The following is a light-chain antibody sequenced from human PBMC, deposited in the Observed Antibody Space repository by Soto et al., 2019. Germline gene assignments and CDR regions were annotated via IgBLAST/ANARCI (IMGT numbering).Light chain of an antibody. CDR1: SSDVGGYNY. CDR3: SSYSTSNTRQIV. Sequence: SVLPQPASVSGSPGQSITLSCPGTSSDVGGYNYVSWYQHHPGKAPKLMIFDVSNRPSGVSNRYSGSKSGNTASLTISGLQPEDEADYYCSSYSTSNTRQIVFGTGTKVTVL. J-gene: IGLJ1*01. V-gene: IGLV2-14*03. CDR2: DVS.